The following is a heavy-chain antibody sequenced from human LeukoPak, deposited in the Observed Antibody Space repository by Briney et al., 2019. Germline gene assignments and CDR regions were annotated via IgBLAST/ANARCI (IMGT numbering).Heavy chain of an antibody. CDR1: GYTITGYY. CDR2: INPNSGGT. Sequence: GASVKVSCKASGYTITGYYIHWVRQAPGQGLEWMGCINPNSGGTDYAQKFQGRVTMTRDTSISTAYMELSRLTSDDTAVYYCAGLSGYDPYYFDYWGQGTLVAVSS. V-gene: IGHV1-2*02. CDR3: AGLSGYDPYYFDY. D-gene: IGHD5-12*01. J-gene: IGHJ4*02.